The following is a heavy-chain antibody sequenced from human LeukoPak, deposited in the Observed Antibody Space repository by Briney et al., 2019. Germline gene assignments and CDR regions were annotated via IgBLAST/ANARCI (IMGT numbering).Heavy chain of an antibody. V-gene: IGHV4-4*07. Sequence: PSETLSLTCTVSGGSISSYYWSWIRQPAGKGLEWIGRIFSSESTNYNPSLKGRVTMSLDTSKNQFSLRLSSVTAADTAVYYCARAPLTVKDAFDIWGQGTMATVSS. CDR2: IFSSEST. J-gene: IGHJ3*02. D-gene: IGHD4-11*01. CDR1: GGSISSYY. CDR3: ARAPLTVKDAFDI.